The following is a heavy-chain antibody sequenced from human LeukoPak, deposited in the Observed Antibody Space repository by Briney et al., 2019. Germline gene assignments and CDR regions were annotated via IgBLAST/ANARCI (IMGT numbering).Heavy chain of an antibody. Sequence: SETLSLTFAVYGGSFSGYHRSWIRQPPGKGLEWIGEINHSGSTNYNPSLKSRVTISVDTSKNQFSLKLSSVTAADTAVYYCARGRDNTMIVVVKHAFDIWGQGTMVTVSS. CDR2: INHSGST. V-gene: IGHV4-34*01. D-gene: IGHD3-22*01. CDR1: GGSFSGYH. J-gene: IGHJ3*02. CDR3: ARGRDNTMIVVVKHAFDI.